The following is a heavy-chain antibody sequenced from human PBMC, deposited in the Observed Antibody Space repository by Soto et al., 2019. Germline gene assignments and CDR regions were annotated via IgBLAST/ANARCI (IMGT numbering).Heavy chain of an antibody. CDR1: GFTFSSYA. Sequence: QVQLVESGGGVVQPGRSLRLSCAASGFTFSSYAMHWVRQAPGKGLDWVAVISYDGSNKYYADSVKGRFTISRDNSQNTLYLQMNSLRAEDTAVYYCARDGGYSYGYLGWFDHWGQGTLVTVSS. D-gene: IGHD5-18*01. J-gene: IGHJ5*02. CDR3: ARDGGYSYGYLGWFDH. CDR2: ISYDGSNK. V-gene: IGHV3-30-3*01.